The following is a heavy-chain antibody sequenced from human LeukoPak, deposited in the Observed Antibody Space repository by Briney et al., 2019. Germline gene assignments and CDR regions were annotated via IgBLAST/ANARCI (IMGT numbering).Heavy chain of an antibody. CDR2: IYYSGST. D-gene: IGHD6-19*01. Sequence: KPSETLSLTCTVCGGSISSYYWSWIRHPPGKGLEGVGYIYYSGSTNYNPSLKSRVTLPVGTCKNQFALELTSVTAPDTAVYYCARHASVDGNWPRPLDYWGEGSLVTVSS. CDR3: ARHASVDGNWPRPLDY. CDR1: GGSISSYY. J-gene: IGHJ4*02. V-gene: IGHV4-59*08.